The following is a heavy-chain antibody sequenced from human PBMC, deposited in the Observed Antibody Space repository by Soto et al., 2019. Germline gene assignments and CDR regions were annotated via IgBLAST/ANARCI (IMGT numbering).Heavy chain of an antibody. J-gene: IGHJ4*02. D-gene: IGHD3-10*01. CDR1: GGSISSGDYY. CDR3: ARHFVAVVIKGWGY. CDR2: IYYSGST. Sequence: PSETLSLTCTVSGGSISSGDYYWSWIRQPPGKGLEWIGYIYYSGSTYYNPSLKSRVTISVDTSKNQFSLKLISVTAADTAVYYCARHFVAVVIKGWGYWGQGKLVTVSS. V-gene: IGHV4-30-4*01.